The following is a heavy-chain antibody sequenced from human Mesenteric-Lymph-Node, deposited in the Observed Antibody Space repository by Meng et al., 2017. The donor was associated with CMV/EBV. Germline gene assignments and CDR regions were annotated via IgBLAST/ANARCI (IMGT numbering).Heavy chain of an antibody. V-gene: IGHV4-59*01. CDR2: IYYSGST. CDR1: GGSISSYY. J-gene: IGHJ6*02. D-gene: IGHD4-11*01. Sequence: SETLSLTCTVSGGSISSYYWSWIRQPPGKGLEWIGYIYYSGSTNYNPSLKSRVTISVDTSKNQFSLKLSSVTAADTAVYYCARDDYRVHYYGMDVWGQGTTVTVSS. CDR3: ARDDYRVHYYGMDV.